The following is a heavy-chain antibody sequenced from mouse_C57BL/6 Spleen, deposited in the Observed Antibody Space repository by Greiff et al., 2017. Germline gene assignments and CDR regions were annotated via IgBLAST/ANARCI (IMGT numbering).Heavy chain of an antibody. V-gene: IGHV1-66*01. CDR3: ARYYPRYFDV. Sequence: VQLQQSGPELVKPGASVKISCKASGYSFTSYYIHWVKQRPGQGLEWIGWIYPGSGNTKYNEKFKGKATLTADTSSSTAYMQLSSLTSEDSAVYYCARYYPRYFDVWGTGTTVTVAA. D-gene: IGHD1-1*01. CDR2: IYPGSGNT. CDR1: GYSFTSYY. J-gene: IGHJ1*03.